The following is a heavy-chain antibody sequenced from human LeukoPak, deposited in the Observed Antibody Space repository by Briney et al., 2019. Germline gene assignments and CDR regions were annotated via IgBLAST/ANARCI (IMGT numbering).Heavy chain of an antibody. D-gene: IGHD5-18*01. Sequence: GGSLRLSCAASGFTFDDYAMHWVRQAPGKGLEWVSGISWNSGSIGYADSVKGRVTISRDNAKNSLYLQMNSLRAEDMALYYCAKDRGYSYGSNDAFDIWGQGTMVTVSS. V-gene: IGHV3-9*03. CDR1: GFTFDDYA. CDR3: AKDRGYSYGSNDAFDI. J-gene: IGHJ3*02. CDR2: ISWNSGSI.